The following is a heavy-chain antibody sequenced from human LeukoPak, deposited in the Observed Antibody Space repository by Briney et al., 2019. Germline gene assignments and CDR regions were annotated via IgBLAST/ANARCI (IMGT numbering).Heavy chain of an antibody. D-gene: IGHD2-2*01. CDR3: AKDRDLGYCSSTSCYSGFDP. V-gene: IGHV3-9*01. CDR2: ISWNSGSI. J-gene: IGHJ5*02. Sequence: SLRPSCAAFGFTFDDYAMHWVRQAPGKGLEWVSGISWNSGSIGYADSVKGRFTISRDNAKNSLYLQMNSLRAEDTALYYCAKDRDLGYCSSTSCYSGFDPWAQGTLVTVSS. CDR1: GFTFDDYA.